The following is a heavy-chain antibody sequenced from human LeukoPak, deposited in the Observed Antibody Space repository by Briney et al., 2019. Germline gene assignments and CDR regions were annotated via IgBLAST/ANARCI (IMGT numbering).Heavy chain of an antibody. CDR1: GGSISSYY. D-gene: IGHD3-22*01. Sequence: SETLSLTCSVSGGSISSYYWSWIRQPAGEGLEWIAQIHTSGSTNFNPSLMSRITMSVDTPKNQFSLMISSVTAADTAIYYCAGRGVSTGWTFDYWGHGTLVTVSS. CDR2: IHTSGST. J-gene: IGHJ4*01. V-gene: IGHV4-4*07. CDR3: AGRGVSTGWTFDY.